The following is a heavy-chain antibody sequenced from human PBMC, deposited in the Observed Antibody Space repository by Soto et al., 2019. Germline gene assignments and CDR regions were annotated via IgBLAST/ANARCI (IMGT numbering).Heavy chain of an antibody. J-gene: IGHJ4*02. CDR2: ISGSDGTT. CDR1: GFTFSNYA. CDR3: AKFFVETGSNSGWPWSFHY. Sequence: EVQLLESGGGLVQPGRSLRLSCAASGFTFSNYAMSWVRQAPGQGLDWVSAISGSDGTTYYADSVKGRFTISRDNSKNTLFLQINSLRAEDAAVYYCAKFFVETGSNSGWPWSFHYWGQGTLVTVSS. V-gene: IGHV3-23*01. D-gene: IGHD6-25*01.